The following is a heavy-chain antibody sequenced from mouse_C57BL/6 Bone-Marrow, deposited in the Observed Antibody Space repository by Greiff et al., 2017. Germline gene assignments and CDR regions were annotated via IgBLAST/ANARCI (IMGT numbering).Heavy chain of an antibody. CDR2: IDPETGGT. J-gene: IGHJ1*03. CDR3: TREKVYYSNYHWYFDV. V-gene: IGHV1-15*01. Sequence: QVQLQQSGAELVRPGASVTLSCKASGYTFTDYEMHWVKQTPVHGLEWIGAIDPETGGTASNQKFKGKAILTADKSSSTAYMELRSLTSEDSAVYYCTREKVYYSNYHWYFDVWGTGTTVTVSS. D-gene: IGHD2-5*01. CDR1: GYTFTDYE.